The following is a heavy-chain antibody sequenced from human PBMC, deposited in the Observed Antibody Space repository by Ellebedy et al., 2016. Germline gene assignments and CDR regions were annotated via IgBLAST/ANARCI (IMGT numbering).Heavy chain of an antibody. J-gene: IGHJ4*02. D-gene: IGHD6-19*01. Sequence: LETLSLTCAVSGDSINSYYWSWIRQPPGKGLEWIGHIHSSGSTNYNPSLKSRVTMSLDTSKNQFSLRLSSVTAADTAVYYCARQPRYSSGWYKSLDLDYWGQGTLVTVSS. V-gene: IGHV4-59*08. CDR2: IHSSGST. CDR1: GDSINSYY. CDR3: ARQPRYSSGWYKSLDLDY.